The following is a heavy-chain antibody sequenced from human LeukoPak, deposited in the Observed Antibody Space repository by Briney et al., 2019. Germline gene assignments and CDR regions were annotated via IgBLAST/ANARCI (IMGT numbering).Heavy chain of an antibody. CDR2: ISGSGGST. Sequence: GGSLRLSCAASGFTFSSYAMSWVRQAPGKGLEWVSAISGSGGSTYYADSVKGRFTISRDNSKNTLYLRMNSLRAEDTAVYYCAKDLAVTVVNYFDYWGQGTLVTVSS. CDR3: AKDLAVTVVNYFDY. CDR1: GFTFSSYA. D-gene: IGHD2-21*02. J-gene: IGHJ4*02. V-gene: IGHV3-23*01.